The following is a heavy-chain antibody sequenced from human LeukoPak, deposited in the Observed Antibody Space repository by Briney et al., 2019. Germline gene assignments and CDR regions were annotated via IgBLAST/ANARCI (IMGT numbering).Heavy chain of an antibody. CDR1: GFTFSSYS. J-gene: IGHJ3*02. D-gene: IGHD2-15*01. CDR2: ISSSSSYI. Sequence: SGGSLRLSCAASGFTFSSYSMTWVRQAPGKGLELVSSISSSSSYIYYADSAKDRFTISRDNAKNSLYLQINSLRAEDTAVYYCARDSCSGGSCQGRVDAFDIWGQGTMVTVSS. V-gene: IGHV3-21*01. CDR3: ARDSCSGGSCQGRVDAFDI.